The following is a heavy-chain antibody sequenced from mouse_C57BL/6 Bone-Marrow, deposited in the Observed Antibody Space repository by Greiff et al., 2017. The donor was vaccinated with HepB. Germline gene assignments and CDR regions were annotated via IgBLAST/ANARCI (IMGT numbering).Heavy chain of an antibody. V-gene: IGHV1-82*01. CDR2: IYPGDGDT. CDR1: GYAFSSSW. Sequence: QVQLQQSGPELLKPGASVKISCKASGYAFSSSWMNWVKQRPGKGLEWIGRIYPGDGDTNYNGKFKGKATLTADKSSSTAYMQLSSLTSEDSAVYCYARRQLSDWGQGTTLTVAS. J-gene: IGHJ2*01. CDR3: ARRQLSD. D-gene: IGHD3-2*02.